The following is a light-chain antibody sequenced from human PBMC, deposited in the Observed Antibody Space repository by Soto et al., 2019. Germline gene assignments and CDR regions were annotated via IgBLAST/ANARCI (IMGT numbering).Light chain of an antibody. CDR3: GSWDSSLSAYV. V-gene: IGLV1-51*01. Sequence: QSVLTQPPSVSGAPGQRVTISCSGSSSNIANNYVSWYQQLPGTAPKLLIYDTNKRPSGIPGRFSGSESGTSATLGITGLQTGDEADYYCGSWDSSLSAYVFGTGTKVTVL. J-gene: IGLJ1*01. CDR1: SSNIANNY. CDR2: DTN.